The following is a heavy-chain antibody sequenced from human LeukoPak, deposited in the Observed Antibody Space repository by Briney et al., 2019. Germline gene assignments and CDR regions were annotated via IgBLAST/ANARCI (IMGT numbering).Heavy chain of an antibody. V-gene: IGHV3-21*01. CDR2: ISSGSDYK. CDR1: GFTFNSHR. J-gene: IGHJ4*02. CDR3: ASEIVPRWTSPNFDY. Sequence: GGSLRLSCAASGFTFNSHRMNWVRQAPGKGLEWVSYISSGSDYKYYADSVKGRFTISRDNAKNSLYLQMDSLRAEDTAVYYCASEIVPRWTSPNFDYWGQGTLVTVSS. D-gene: IGHD2-15*01.